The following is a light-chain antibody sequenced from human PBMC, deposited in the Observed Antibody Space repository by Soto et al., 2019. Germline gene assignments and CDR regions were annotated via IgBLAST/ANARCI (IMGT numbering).Light chain of an antibody. CDR2: DAS. CDR1: QSVIRW. J-gene: IGKJ4*01. V-gene: IGKV1-5*01. CDR3: QQYNTYSLT. Sequence: DIQMTQSPSTLSASVGDRVTITCRASQSVIRWLAWYHQKPGKVPKLLIYDASTLQSGVPSRFSGSGSGTEFTLTISSLQPDDFATYYCQQYNTYSLTFGGGTKVEIK.